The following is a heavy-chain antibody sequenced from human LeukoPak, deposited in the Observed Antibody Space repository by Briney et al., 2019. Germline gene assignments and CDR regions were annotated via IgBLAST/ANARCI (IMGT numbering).Heavy chain of an antibody. CDR3: AKVGDYGDWADY. CDR2: ISASDGNT. D-gene: IGHD4-17*01. CDR1: GFTFITYA. V-gene: IGHV3-23*01. J-gene: IGHJ4*02. Sequence: PGGSLRLSCAASGFTFITYAMTWVRQAPGKGLEWVSAISASDGNTYYADSVKGRFTISRDNSKNTLHLQMNSLRAEDTAVYYCAKVGDYGDWADYWGQGTVVTVSS.